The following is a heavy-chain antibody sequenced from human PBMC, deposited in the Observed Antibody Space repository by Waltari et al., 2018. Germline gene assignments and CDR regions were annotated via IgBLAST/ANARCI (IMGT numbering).Heavy chain of an antibody. CDR1: GXTFNSAW. J-gene: IGHJ4*02. CDR3: TXGIPFDY. CDR2: IKSKXDGGTT. Sequence: EVQLVESGGGLIKPGGXLRLSXTGSGXTFNSAWVSWVRQAQGVGLEWIGRIKSKXDGGTTDYAAPVXGRXTLSXXDXKSTVYLXXXGLKXDDTAVYFCTXGIPFDYXGQGALVTVXS. V-gene: IGHV3-15*01. D-gene: IGHD2-21*01.